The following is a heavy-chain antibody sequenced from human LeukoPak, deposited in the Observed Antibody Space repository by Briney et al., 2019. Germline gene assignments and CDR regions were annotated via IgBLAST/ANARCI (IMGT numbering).Heavy chain of an antibody. CDR3: ARMDYYYGMTV. J-gene: IGHJ6*02. CDR2: ITSSGSTI. V-gene: IGHV3-48*03. Sequence: GGSLRLSCAASGFTFSSYENNWVRQAPGKGLEWVSSITSSGSTIYYADSLKGRFTISRDNAKNSLYLQMNSLRAEDTAVYYCARMDYYYGMTVSSQGTTVTVSS. CDR1: GFTFSSYE.